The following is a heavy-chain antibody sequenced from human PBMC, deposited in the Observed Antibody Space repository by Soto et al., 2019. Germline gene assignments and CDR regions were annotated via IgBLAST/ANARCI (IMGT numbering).Heavy chain of an antibody. Sequence: GESLKISCKGSGYSFTSYWISWVRQMPGKGLEWMGIIYPGDSDTRYSPSFQGRVTISADKSISTAYLQWSSLKASDTAMYYCAGGGVRGVITRTRDYYGMDVWGQGTTVTVSS. V-gene: IGHV5-51*01. J-gene: IGHJ6*02. CDR3: AGGGVRGVITRTRDYYGMDV. D-gene: IGHD3-10*01. CDR1: GYSFTSYW. CDR2: IYPGDSDT.